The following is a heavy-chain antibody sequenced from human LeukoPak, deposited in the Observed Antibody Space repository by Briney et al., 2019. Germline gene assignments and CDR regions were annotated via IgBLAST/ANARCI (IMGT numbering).Heavy chain of an antibody. V-gene: IGHV1-69*04. CDR1: GGTFSSYA. CDR3: ARKGLRDGYNYEGFDY. CDR2: IIPILGIA. J-gene: IGHJ4*02. Sequence: SVKVSCKASGGTFSSYAISWVRQAPGQGLEWMGRIIPILGIANYAQKFQGRVTITADKSTSTAYMELSSLRSEDTAVYYCARKGLRDGYNYEGFDYWGQGTLVTVSS. D-gene: IGHD5-24*01.